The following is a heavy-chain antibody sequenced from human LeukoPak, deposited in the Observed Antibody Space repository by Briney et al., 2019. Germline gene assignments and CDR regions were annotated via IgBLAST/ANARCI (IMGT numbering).Heavy chain of an antibody. V-gene: IGHV4-59*01. J-gene: IGHJ4*02. CDR2: IYYSGCT. CDR3: AREEGGEYFDY. Sequence: SETLSLTCTVSGGSISSYYWSWVRQPPGKGLEWIGYIYYSGCTNYNPSLKSRVTISVDTSKNQFSLKLSSVTAADTAVYYCAREEGGEYFDYWGQGTLVTVSS. D-gene: IGHD2/OR15-2a*01. CDR1: GGSISSYY.